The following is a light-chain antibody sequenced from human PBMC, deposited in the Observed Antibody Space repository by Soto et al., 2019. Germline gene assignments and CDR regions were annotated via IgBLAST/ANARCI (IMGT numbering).Light chain of an antibody. CDR1: SSDVGGYEY. Sequence: QSVLTQPASVSGSPGQSITISCTGTSSDVGGYEYVSWYQQYPGKAPKLMIYEVSKRPSGVPDRFSGSRSGNTASLTVSGLQAEDEADYYCSSFAGSPVVFGGGTKLTVL. CDR3: SSFAGSPVV. CDR2: EVS. J-gene: IGLJ2*01. V-gene: IGLV2-8*01.